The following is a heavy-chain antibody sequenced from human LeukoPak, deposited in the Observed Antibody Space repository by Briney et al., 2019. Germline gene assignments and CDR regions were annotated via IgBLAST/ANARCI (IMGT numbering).Heavy chain of an antibody. Sequence: PGGSLRLSCAASGFTFSDYYMSWVRQAPGKGLEWVSVIYSGGSTYYADSVKGRFTISGDNSKNTLYLQMNSLRAEDTAVYYCAREVVGVGDFDYWGQGTLVTVSS. D-gene: IGHD2-15*01. CDR3: AREVVGVGDFDY. V-gene: IGHV3-66*01. J-gene: IGHJ4*02. CDR2: IYSGGST. CDR1: GFTFSDYY.